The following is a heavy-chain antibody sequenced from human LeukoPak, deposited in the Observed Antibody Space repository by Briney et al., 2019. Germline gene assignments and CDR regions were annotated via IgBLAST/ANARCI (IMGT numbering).Heavy chain of an antibody. CDR3: ARDSGKNGDYEGYFDY. CDR2: IYSGGST. D-gene: IGHD4-17*01. V-gene: IGHV3-53*01. CDR1: GFTVSSNY. Sequence: GGSLRLSCAASGFTVSSNYMSWVRQAPGKGLEWVSVIYSGGSTYYADSVKGRFTISRDNSKNTLYLQMNSLRAEDTAVYYCARDSGKNGDYEGYFDYWGQGTLVTVSS. J-gene: IGHJ4*02.